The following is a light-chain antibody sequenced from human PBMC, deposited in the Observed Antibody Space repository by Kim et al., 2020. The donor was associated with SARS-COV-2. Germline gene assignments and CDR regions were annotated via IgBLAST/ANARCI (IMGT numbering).Light chain of an antibody. Sequence: SLSPGERAILSCRASQDIAYSLAWYQQTPGQSPRLIIYDASKRATGIPDRFSGSGSGTDFTLTISSLEPEDFAVYYCHHRSKWPFTFGQGTKLEI. V-gene: IGKV3-11*01. CDR2: DAS. J-gene: IGKJ2*01. CDR1: QDIAYS. CDR3: HHRSKWPFT.